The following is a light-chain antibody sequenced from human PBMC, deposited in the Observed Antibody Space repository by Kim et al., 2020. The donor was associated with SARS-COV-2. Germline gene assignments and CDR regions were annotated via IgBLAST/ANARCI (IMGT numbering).Light chain of an antibody. Sequence: QSITIACTGTRLDVGGYNYVSWDQQHPGKAPRLMIYNVHNRPTGVSDRFSGSKSGNTASLTISGLQAEDEADYYCSSWASTTSYVFGTGTKVTVL. CDR3: SSWASTTSYV. CDR1: RLDVGGYNY. J-gene: IGLJ1*01. CDR2: NVH. V-gene: IGLV2-14*03.